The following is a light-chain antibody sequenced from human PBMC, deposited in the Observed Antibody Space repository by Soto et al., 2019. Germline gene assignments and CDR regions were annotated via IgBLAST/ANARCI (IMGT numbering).Light chain of an antibody. CDR3: CSYTSSSTLV. CDR1: SSDVGGYHY. V-gene: IGLV2-14*01. J-gene: IGLJ2*01. CDR2: DVS. Sequence: QSALTQPASVSGSPGQSITISCTGTSSDVGGYHYVSWYQHYPGKAPKLIIYDVSSRPSGISDRFSGSRSGNTASLTISGLQTEDEADYYCCSYTSSSTLVFVGGTKVTVL.